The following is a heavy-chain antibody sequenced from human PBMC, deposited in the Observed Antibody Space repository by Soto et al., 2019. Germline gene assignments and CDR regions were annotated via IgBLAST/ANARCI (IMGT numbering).Heavy chain of an antibody. J-gene: IGHJ3*02. CDR3: AKDRLGASGVPDAFDI. D-gene: IGHD3-3*01. CDR1: GFTFSSYA. V-gene: IGHV3-23*01. Sequence: GGSLRLSCAASGFTFSSYAMSWVRQAPGKGLEWVSAISGSGGSTYYADSVKGRFTISGDNSKNTLYLQMNSLRAEDTAVYYCAKDRLGASGVPDAFDIWGQGTMVTVSS. CDR2: ISGSGGST.